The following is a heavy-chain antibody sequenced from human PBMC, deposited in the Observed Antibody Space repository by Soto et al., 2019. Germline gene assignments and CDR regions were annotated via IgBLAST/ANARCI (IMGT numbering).Heavy chain of an antibody. V-gene: IGHV3-33*01. CDR1: GFNFNNYG. Sequence: QVQLVESGGGVVQPGRSLRLSCAASGFNFNNYGMHWVRQAPGKGLEWVAVIWNDGNGYYYANSVKGRFTISRDNSKNTLYPQMSRLRAEDTAVYYCARRQISPPTRGAASARGGMDVWGQGTTVTVSS. CDR2: IWNDGNGY. J-gene: IGHJ6*02. D-gene: IGHD6-13*01. CDR3: ARRQISPPTRGAASARGGMDV.